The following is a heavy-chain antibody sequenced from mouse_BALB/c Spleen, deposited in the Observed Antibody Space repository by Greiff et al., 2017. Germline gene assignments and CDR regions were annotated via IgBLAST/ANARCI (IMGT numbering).Heavy chain of an antibody. Sequence: QVQLQQSGPELVKPGASVRISCKASGYTFTSYYIHWVKQRPGQGLEWIGWIYPGNVNTKYNEKFKGKATLTADKSSSTAYMQLSSLTSEDSAVYFCARYYGSSYDAMDYWGQGTSVTVSS. V-gene: IGHV1S56*01. CDR2: IYPGNVNT. CDR3: ARYYGSSYDAMDY. CDR1: GYTFTSYY. D-gene: IGHD1-1*01. J-gene: IGHJ4*01.